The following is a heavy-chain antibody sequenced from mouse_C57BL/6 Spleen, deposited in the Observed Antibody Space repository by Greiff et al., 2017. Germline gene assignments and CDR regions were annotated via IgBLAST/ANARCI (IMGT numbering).Heavy chain of an antibody. CDR2: IYPGDGDT. J-gene: IGHJ4*01. Sequence: VQLVESGAELVKPGASVKISCKASGYAFSSYWMNWVKQRPGKGLEWIGQIYPGDGDTNYNGKFKGKATLTADKSSSTAYMQLSSLTSEDSAVYFWARGDYSNYGYAMDYWGQGTSVTVSS. CDR1: GYAFSSYW. CDR3: ARGDYSNYGYAMDY. D-gene: IGHD2-5*01. V-gene: IGHV1-80*01.